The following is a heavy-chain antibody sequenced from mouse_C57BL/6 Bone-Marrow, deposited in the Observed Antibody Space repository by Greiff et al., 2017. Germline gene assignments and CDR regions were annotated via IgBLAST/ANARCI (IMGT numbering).Heavy chain of an antibody. CDR2: IDPETGGT. Sequence: QVQLQQSGAELVRPGASVTLSYKASGYTFTDYEMHWVKQTPVHGLEWIGAIDPETGGTAYNQKFKGKAILTADKSSSTAYMELRSLTSEDSAVYYCTRGDGYYVAWFAYWGQGTLVTVSA. D-gene: IGHD2-3*01. V-gene: IGHV1-15*01. J-gene: IGHJ3*01. CDR3: TRGDGYYVAWFAY. CDR1: GYTFTDYE.